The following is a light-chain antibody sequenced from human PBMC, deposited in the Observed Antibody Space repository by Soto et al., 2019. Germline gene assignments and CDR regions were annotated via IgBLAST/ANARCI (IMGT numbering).Light chain of an antibody. Sequence: AIQMTQSPSSLSASVGDRVTITCRASQGIRHYLGWYQQKPGKAPKLLIYAASSLQSGVPSRFSGSGSGTDFTLNISSLQPEDFATYYCLQDYNCPLTFGGGTKVEIK. CDR2: AAS. V-gene: IGKV1-6*01. CDR3: LQDYNCPLT. CDR1: QGIRHY. J-gene: IGKJ4*01.